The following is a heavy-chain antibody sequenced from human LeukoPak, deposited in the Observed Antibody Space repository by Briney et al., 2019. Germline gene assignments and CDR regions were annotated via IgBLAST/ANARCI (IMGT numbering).Heavy chain of an antibody. CDR3: AKGALAAAGSGFEY. CDR2: ISASGGST. D-gene: IGHD6-13*01. Sequence: GGSLRLSCAASGLIFSRCAVSGVRQAPGKGLEWVSSISASGGSTYHADSVKGRFTISRDNSKNTVHLQMNSLRADDTALYYCAKGALAAAGSGFEYWGQGTLVTVFS. CDR1: GLIFSRCA. V-gene: IGHV3-23*01. J-gene: IGHJ4*02.